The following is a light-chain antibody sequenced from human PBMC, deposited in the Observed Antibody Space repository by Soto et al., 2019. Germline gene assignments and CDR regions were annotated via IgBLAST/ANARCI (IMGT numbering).Light chain of an antibody. CDR2: RNN. CDR3: AAWDDSLSGGDV. J-gene: IGLJ1*01. V-gene: IGLV1-47*01. Sequence: QAVVTQPPSASGTPGQRATISCSGSSSNIGSNYVYWYQQLPGTAPKLLIYRNNQRPSGVPDRFSGSKSGTSASLAISGLRSEDEADYYCAAWDDSLSGGDVFGTGTKVTVL. CDR1: SSNIGSNY.